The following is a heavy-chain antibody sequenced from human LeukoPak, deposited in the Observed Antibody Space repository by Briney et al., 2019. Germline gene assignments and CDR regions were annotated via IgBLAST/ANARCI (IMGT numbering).Heavy chain of an antibody. J-gene: IGHJ4*02. D-gene: IGHD3-22*01. CDR1: GYTFTQYA. CDR2: INTNTGIT. Sequence: ASVKVSCKASGYTFTQYAMNWVRRAPGQGLEWMGWINTNTGITTYAQGFRGRFAFSLDTSVSTAYLQISSLKSDDTAVFYCARGQHETSGSQFTDWGQGTLVTVSS. V-gene: IGHV7-4-1*02. CDR3: ARGQHETSGSQFTD.